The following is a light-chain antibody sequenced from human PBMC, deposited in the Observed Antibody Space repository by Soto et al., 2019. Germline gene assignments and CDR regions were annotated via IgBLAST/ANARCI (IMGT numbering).Light chain of an antibody. CDR2: GNS. V-gene: IGLV1-40*01. J-gene: IGLJ1*01. Sequence: QSVLTQPPSASGAPGQRVTISCTGSSSNIGAGYDLHWYQQLPGTAPKLLIYGNSNRPSGVPDRFSGSKSGTSASLAITGLQAEDEADYYCQSYDSSLSGSYVFGTGTKVTVL. CDR1: SSNIGAGYD. CDR3: QSYDSSLSGSYV.